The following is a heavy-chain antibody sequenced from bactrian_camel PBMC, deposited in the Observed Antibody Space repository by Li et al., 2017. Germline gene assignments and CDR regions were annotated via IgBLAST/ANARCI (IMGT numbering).Heavy chain of an antibody. Sequence: VQLVESGGGLVQPGGSLRPSCAASGFTFSSYSMTWVRQAPGHEREGVAVIDRGRRTNYADSVKGRATISKDNAKNTLYLQMDSLKPEDTATYYCAAQTGTICRSVMGVTTYTYQSQGTQVTVS. CDR2: IDRGRRT. D-gene: IGHD3*01. V-gene: IGHV3S44*01. J-gene: IGHJ4*01. CDR1: GFTFSSYS.